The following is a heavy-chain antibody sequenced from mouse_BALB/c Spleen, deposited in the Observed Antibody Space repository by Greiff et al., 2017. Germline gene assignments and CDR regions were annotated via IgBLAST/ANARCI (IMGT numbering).Heavy chain of an antibody. J-gene: IGHJ4*01. CDR2: INPSTGYT. CDR3: ARDGGKYYAMDD. V-gene: IGHV1-7*01. D-gene: IGHD1-1*01. CDR1: GYTFTSYW. Sequence: QVQLQQSGAELAKPGASVKMSCKASGYTFTSYWMHWVKQRPGQGLEWIGYINPSTGYTEYNQKFKDKATLTADKSSSTAYMQLSSLTSEDSAVYYCARDGGKYYAMDDWGQGTSVTVSS.